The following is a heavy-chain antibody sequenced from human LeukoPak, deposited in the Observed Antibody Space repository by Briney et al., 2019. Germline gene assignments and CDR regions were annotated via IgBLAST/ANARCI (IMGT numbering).Heavy chain of an antibody. CDR1: GFTFSSYE. CDR3: ARIGSDNWNDRGSDY. V-gene: IGHV3-48*03. D-gene: IGHD1-20*01. J-gene: IGHJ4*02. Sequence: GGSLRLSCAASGFTFSSYEMNWVRQAPGKGLGWVSYISSSGSTIYYADSAKGRFTISRDNAKNSLYLQMNSLRAEDTAVYYCARIGSDNWNDRGSDYWGQGTLVTVSS. CDR2: ISSSGSTI.